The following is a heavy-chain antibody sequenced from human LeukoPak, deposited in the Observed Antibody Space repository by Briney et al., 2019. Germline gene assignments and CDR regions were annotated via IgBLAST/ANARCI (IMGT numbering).Heavy chain of an antibody. CDR3: ARRYFGTGSRWSRYYFDL. J-gene: IGHJ4*02. V-gene: IGHV4-59*08. Sequence: PSETLSLTCTVSGGSISIYYWSWVRQTPGKGLEWIGYIHHSGTTNYNPSLKSRVTISLDTPKNQFSLNLRSVTDADTAVYYCARRYFGTGSRWSRYYFDLWGQGTLVTVSA. D-gene: IGHD3-10*01. CDR2: IHHSGTT. CDR1: GGSISIYY.